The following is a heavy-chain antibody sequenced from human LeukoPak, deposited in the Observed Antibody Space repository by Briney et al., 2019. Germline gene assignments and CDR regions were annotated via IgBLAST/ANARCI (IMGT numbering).Heavy chain of an antibody. J-gene: IGHJ5*02. CDR3: ARARGYCSGGSCPRGRFDP. Sequence: ASVKVSCKASGYTFTSYYMHWVRQAPGQGLEWMGIINPSGGSTSYAQKFQGRVTMTRDTSTSTVYMELSSLRSEDTAVYYCARARGYCSGGSCPRGRFDPWGQGTLVTVSP. D-gene: IGHD2-15*01. CDR2: INPSGGST. V-gene: IGHV1-46*01. CDR1: GYTFTSYY.